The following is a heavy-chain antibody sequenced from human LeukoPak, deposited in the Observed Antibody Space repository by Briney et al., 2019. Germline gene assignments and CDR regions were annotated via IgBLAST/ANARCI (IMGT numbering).Heavy chain of an antibody. CDR2: IKSKTDGGTT. CDR3: TTDPRPGHLVISGTYYYHYGKDV. V-gene: IGHV3-15*01. Sequence: GGSLRLSCAASGFTFSNAWMSWVRQAPGKGLEWVGRIKSKTDGGTTDYAAPVKGRFTISRDDSKNTLYLQMNNLKTEDTAVYYCTTDPRPGHLVISGTYYYHYGKDVWGQGTTVTGSS. CDR1: GFTFSNAW. D-gene: IGHD3-9*01. J-gene: IGHJ6*02.